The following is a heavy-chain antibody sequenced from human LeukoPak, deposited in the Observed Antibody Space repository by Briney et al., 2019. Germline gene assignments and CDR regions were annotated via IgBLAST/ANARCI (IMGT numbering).Heavy chain of an antibody. CDR1: GFTFSSFA. Sequence: PGGSLRLSCAASGFTFSSFAMGWVRQAPGKGLEWVSAISGSGRGTYYADSVRARFTISRDNSKNTLSLQMISLRTEDTAVYYCAKDISKSSPYWGQGTLVTAST. D-gene: IGHD3-3*02. J-gene: IGHJ4*02. CDR3: AKDISKSSPY. CDR2: ISGSGRGT. V-gene: IGHV3-23*01.